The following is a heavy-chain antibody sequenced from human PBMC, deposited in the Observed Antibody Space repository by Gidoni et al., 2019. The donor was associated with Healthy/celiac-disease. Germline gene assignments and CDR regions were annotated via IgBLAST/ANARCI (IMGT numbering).Heavy chain of an antibody. CDR2: INAGNGNT. V-gene: IGHV1-3*01. J-gene: IGHJ4*02. CDR3: ARNDDFWSGYYTFDY. CDR1: GYTFTSYA. D-gene: IGHD3-3*01. Sequence: QVQLVQSGAEVKKPGASVKVSCKASGYTFTSYAMHWVRQAPGQRLEWMGWINAGNGNTKYSQKFQGRVTITRDTSASTAYMELSSLRSEDTAVYYCARNDDFWSGYYTFDYWGQGTLVTVSS.